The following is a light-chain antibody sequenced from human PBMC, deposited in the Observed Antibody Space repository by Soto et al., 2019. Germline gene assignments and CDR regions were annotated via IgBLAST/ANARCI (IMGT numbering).Light chain of an antibody. Sequence: EIVMTQSPATLSVSPGERVTLSCRASQSVSTNLAWYQQKPGQAPRILIYETSARATGIPARFSGSGSATEFTLTISSLQSEDFAVYYCQQYNKWPPITFGGGTKVEI. CDR3: QQYNKWPPIT. CDR1: QSVSTN. J-gene: IGKJ4*01. CDR2: ETS. V-gene: IGKV3-15*01.